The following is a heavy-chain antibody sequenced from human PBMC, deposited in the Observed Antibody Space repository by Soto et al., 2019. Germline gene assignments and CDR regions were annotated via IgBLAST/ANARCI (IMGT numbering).Heavy chain of an antibody. CDR2: VNPNSGNT. CDR1: GYTFTSYD. V-gene: IGHV1-8*01. Sequence: ASVKVSCKASGYTFTSYDINWVRQATGQGLEWMGWVNPNSGNTGYAQKFQGRVTMTRNTSISTAYMELSSLRSEDTAVYYCAINSRYSYGYYYYYYGMDVWGQGTTVTVSS. J-gene: IGHJ6*02. CDR3: AINSRYSYGYYYYYYGMDV. D-gene: IGHD5-18*01.